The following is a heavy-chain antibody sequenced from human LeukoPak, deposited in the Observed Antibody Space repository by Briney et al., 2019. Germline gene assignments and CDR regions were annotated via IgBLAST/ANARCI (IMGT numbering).Heavy chain of an antibody. CDR1: GFTFSSYE. V-gene: IGHV3-48*03. D-gene: IGHD1-14*01. J-gene: IGHJ5*02. CDR3: ARGHRAISAYNWFDP. Sequence: GGSLRLSCAASGFTFSSYEMNWVRQAPGKGLELVSYISSSGSTIYYADSVKGRFTISRDNAKNSLYLQMNSLRAEDTAVYYCARGHRAISAYNWFDPWGQGTLVTVSS. CDR2: ISSSGSTI.